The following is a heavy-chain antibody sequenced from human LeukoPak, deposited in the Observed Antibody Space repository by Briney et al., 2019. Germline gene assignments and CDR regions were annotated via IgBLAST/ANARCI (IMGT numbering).Heavy chain of an antibody. CDR2: ISSNSSNI. Sequence: GGSLRLSCAASGFTFSSYSMNWVRQAPGKGLEWVAYISSNSSNIYYADSVKGRFTISRDNAKNSLYLQMNSLRAEDTAVYYCAKALYGNYYYMDVWGQGTTVTVSS. J-gene: IGHJ6*03. V-gene: IGHV3-48*04. CDR3: AKALYGNYYYMDV. D-gene: IGHD4-17*01. CDR1: GFTFSSYS.